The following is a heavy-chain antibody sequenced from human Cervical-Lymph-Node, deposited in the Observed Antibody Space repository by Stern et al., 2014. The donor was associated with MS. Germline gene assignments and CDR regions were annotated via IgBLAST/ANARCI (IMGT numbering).Heavy chain of an antibody. CDR1: GFTFTSSA. CDR2: IVVGSGNT. Sequence: QLVESGPEVKKPGTSVKVSCKASGFTFTSSAVQWVRQARGQRLELIGWIVVGSGNTNYAQKFQERVTITRDMSTSTAYMELSSLRSEDTAVYYCAALEYYYDSSGVDAFDIWGQGTMVTVSS. V-gene: IGHV1-58*01. CDR3: AALEYYYDSSGVDAFDI. D-gene: IGHD3-22*01. J-gene: IGHJ3*02.